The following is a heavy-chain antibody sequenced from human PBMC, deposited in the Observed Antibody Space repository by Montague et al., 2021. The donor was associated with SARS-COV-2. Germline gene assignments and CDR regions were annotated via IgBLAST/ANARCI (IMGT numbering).Heavy chain of an antibody. J-gene: IGHJ4*02. CDR1: GDSISDYN. CDR2: IYTSGST. CDR3: ARADFWSGYLYFDY. V-gene: IGHV4-4*07. D-gene: IGHD3-3*01. Sequence: SETLSLTCTVPGDSISDYNWSWIRQPAGKGLEWIGRIYTSGSTNYNPSLKSRVTISVDTSKNQFSLKLSSVTAADTAVYYCARADFWSGYLYFDYWGQGTLVTVSS.